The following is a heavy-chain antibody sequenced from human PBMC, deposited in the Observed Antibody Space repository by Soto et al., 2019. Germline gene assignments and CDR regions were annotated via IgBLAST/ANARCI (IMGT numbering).Heavy chain of an antibody. V-gene: IGHV2-5*01. CDR2: IYWNDDK. CDR1: GFSLSTSGVG. D-gene: IGHD5-18*01. Sequence: SGPTLVNPTQTLTLTCTFSGFSLSTSGVGVGWIRQPPGKAPEWLALIYWNDDKRYSPSLKSRLTITKDISKNQVVLTMTNMDPVDTATYYCAHRRDGYSYYDAFDIWGQGTMVTVSS. J-gene: IGHJ3*02. CDR3: AHRRDGYSYYDAFDI.